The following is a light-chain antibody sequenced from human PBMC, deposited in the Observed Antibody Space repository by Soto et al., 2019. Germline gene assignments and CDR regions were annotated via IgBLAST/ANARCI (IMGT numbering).Light chain of an antibody. CDR3: QQYGSSTIT. J-gene: IGKJ5*01. CDR1: QSVSSRS. Sequence: IVLTQSPGTRSLSPGERATLSCRASQSVSSRSLAWYQQKHGQAPRLLMYGASSRATGIPDRFSGSVSGTDCTLTISRLEQEDGSVYYCQQYGSSTITFGQGTRLEIK. V-gene: IGKV3-20*01. CDR2: GAS.